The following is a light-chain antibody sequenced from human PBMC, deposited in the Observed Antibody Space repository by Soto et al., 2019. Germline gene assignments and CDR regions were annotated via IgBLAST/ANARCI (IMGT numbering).Light chain of an antibody. J-gene: IGKJ5*01. CDR3: QQYNNYST. Sequence: DIQMTHAPSTLSASVGCRGSITCRASQTISSWLAWYKQKPGKAPKPLIYDASTLKTGVPSRFSGSGSGSEFNFTITGMKPDDFATYFCQQYNNYSTFGHGTRLEIK. CDR1: QTISSW. V-gene: IGKV1-5*01. CDR2: DAS.